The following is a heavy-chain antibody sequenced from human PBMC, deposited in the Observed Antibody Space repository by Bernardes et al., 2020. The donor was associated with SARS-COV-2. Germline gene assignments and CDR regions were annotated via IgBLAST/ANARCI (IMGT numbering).Heavy chain of an antibody. V-gene: IGHV3-21*01. D-gene: IGHD2-8*01. Sequence: GRSLRLSCAASGFTFSNYNGNWVRQAPGKGLEWVSFICSGSDFIYYAYSVKGRFTISRDNAKNSLYLQMNSLRAEDAAVNYCAREMADPGPLDYSGQGTLVTVSS. J-gene: IGHJ4*02. CDR3: AREMADPGPLDY. CDR2: ICSGSDFI. CDR1: GFTFSNYN.